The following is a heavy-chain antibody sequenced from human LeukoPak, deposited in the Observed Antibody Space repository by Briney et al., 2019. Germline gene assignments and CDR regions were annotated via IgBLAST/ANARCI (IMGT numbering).Heavy chain of an antibody. Sequence: TSSETLSLTCTVSGGSISSNTYYWGWIRQPPGKGLEWIGSIYYSASTYYHSSLRSRVTIFVDTSKHQFSLELSSVTAADTAVYYCARHGYYAANCDYWGQGTLVTVSS. D-gene: IGHD4-23*01. CDR3: ARHGYYAANCDY. J-gene: IGHJ4*02. CDR1: GGSISSNTYY. V-gene: IGHV4-39*01. CDR2: IYYSAST.